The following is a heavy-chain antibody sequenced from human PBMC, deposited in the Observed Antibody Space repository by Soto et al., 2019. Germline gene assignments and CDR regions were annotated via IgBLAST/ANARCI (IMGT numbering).Heavy chain of an antibody. V-gene: IGHV4-31*03. CDR2: IYYTGST. D-gene: IGHD2-2*01. CDR3: ARASLGYCSSTSCRSNWFDP. Sequence: QVQLQESGPGLVKPSQTLSLTCTVSGGSIRSGGYYWTWIRPHPGKGLEWIGYIYYTGSTYYNPSLKSRVTISVDKSKNQFSLKLSSVTAADTAVYYCARASLGYCSSTSCRSNWFDPWGQGTLVTVSS. CDR1: GGSIRSGGYY. J-gene: IGHJ5*02.